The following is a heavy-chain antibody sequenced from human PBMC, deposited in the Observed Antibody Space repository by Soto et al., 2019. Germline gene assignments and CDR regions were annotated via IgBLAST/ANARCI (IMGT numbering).Heavy chain of an antibody. Sequence: GGSLRLSCAASGFTFSSYAMSWVRQAPGKGLEWVSAISGSGGSTYYVDSVKGRFTISRDNSKNTLYLQMNSLRAEDTTVYYGAKIGGIAAHYYYMDVWGKGTTVTVSS. CDR1: GFTFSSYA. J-gene: IGHJ6*03. D-gene: IGHD6-6*01. V-gene: IGHV3-23*01. CDR2: ISGSGGST. CDR3: AKIGGIAAHYYYMDV.